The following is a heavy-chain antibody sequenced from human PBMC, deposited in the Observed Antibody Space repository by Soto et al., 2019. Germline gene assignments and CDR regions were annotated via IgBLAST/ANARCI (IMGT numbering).Heavy chain of an antibody. J-gene: IGHJ4*02. CDR1: GYTFTTHT. CDR2: MNGGNGNT. Sequence: QVQLVQSGAEVKRPGASVKVFCKASGYTFTTHTMHWVRQAPGQGLEWMGWMNGGNGNTKYSQQFQGRVTFTRDTFARTAYMELSSLRSEDTAVYYGTRLETEYWGQGTLVTGSS. CDR3: TRLETEY. V-gene: IGHV1-3*01.